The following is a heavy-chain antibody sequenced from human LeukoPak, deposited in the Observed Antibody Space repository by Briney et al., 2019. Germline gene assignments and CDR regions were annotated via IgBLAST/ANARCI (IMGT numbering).Heavy chain of an antibody. CDR3: ARVIPSYGMDV. CDR1: GFTFSSYA. D-gene: IGHD3-16*01. Sequence: GRSLRLSCAASGFTFSSYAMHWVRQAPGKGLEWVAVISYDGSNKYYADSVKGRFTISRDNSKNTLYLQMNSLRAEDTAVYYCARVIPSYGMDVWGQGTTVTVSS. CDR2: ISYDGSNK. J-gene: IGHJ6*02. V-gene: IGHV3-30-3*01.